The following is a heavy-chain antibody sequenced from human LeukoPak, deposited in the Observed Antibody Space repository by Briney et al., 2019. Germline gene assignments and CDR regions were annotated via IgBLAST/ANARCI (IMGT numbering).Heavy chain of an antibody. J-gene: IGHJ4*02. CDR3: ARGRNYGSGSTNDY. CDR1: GGSISSGSYY. D-gene: IGHD3-10*01. CDR2: LYTSGST. Sequence: PSETLSLTCTVSGGSISSGSYYWNWIRQPAGKGLEWIGRLYTSGSTFYNPSLKSRVTISVDTSKNQFSLNLSSVTAADTAVYYCARGRNYGSGSTNDYWGQGTLVTVSS. V-gene: IGHV4-61*02.